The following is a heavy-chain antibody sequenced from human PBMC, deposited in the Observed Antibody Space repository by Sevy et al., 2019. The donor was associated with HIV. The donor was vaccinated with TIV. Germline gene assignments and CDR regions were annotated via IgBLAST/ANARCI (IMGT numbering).Heavy chain of an antibody. V-gene: IGHV1-24*01. CDR3: ATATTIFGVVIISAVDAFDI. D-gene: IGHD3-3*01. CDR1: GYTLTELS. CDR2: FDPEDGET. J-gene: IGHJ3*02. Sequence: ASVKVSCKVSGYTLTELSMHWVQQAPGKGLEWMGGFDPEDGETIYAQKFQGRVTMTEDTSTDTAYMELSSLKSEDTAVYYCATATTIFGVVIISAVDAFDIWGQGTMVTVSS.